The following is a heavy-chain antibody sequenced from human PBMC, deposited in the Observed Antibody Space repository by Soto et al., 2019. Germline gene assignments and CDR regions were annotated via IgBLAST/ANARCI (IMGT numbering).Heavy chain of an antibody. J-gene: IGHJ5*02. CDR2: IIPILGIA. CDR3: AKNPGAGYSSSWYRTNWFDP. V-gene: IGHV1-69*02. D-gene: IGHD6-13*01. Sequence: QVQLVQSGAEVKKPGSSVKVSCKASGGTFSSYTISWVRQAPGQGLEWMGRIIPILGIANYAQKFQGRVTITVDKSTSTAYMELSSLRSDDTAVYYCAKNPGAGYSSSWYRTNWFDPWGEGTLVTVSS. CDR1: GGTFSSYT.